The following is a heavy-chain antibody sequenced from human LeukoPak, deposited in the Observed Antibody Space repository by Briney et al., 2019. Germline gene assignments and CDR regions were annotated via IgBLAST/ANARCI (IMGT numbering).Heavy chain of an antibody. CDR1: GGSISSYY. CDR2: IYYSGST. D-gene: IGHD4-11*01. Sequence: SETLSLTCTVSGGSISSYYWSWIRQPPGKGLEWIGYIYYSGSTNYNPSLKSRVTISVDPSKNQFSLKLNSVTAADTAVYYCARDDSYSNGVDYWGQGTLVTVSS. J-gene: IGHJ4*02. V-gene: IGHV4-59*01. CDR3: ARDDSYSNGVDY.